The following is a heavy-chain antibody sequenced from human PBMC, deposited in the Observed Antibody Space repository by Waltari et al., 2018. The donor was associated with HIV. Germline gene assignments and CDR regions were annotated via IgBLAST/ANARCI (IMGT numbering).Heavy chain of an antibody. CDR1: GYIFTKYF. CDR3: ARDPSQGTTISRYYFDF. D-gene: IGHD1-1*01. V-gene: IGHV1-46*01. CDR2: SNPADYSP. Sequence: QVHLVQSGADVKKPGASVTISCQTSGYIFTKYFLHWVRQAPGQGGEGMGMSNPADYSPISAQSFQSRLAMTRETSTTTVYMELNSLTSEDTVMYFCARDPSQGTTISRYYFDFWGQGTMVTVSS. J-gene: IGHJ4*02.